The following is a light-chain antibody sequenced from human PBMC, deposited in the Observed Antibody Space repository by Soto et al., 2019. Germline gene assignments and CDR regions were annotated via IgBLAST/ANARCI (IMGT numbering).Light chain of an antibody. J-gene: IGKJ1*01. CDR1: QSVSSK. V-gene: IGKV3-15*01. CDR3: QKYNNWPRT. Sequence: VMTQSPATLSLSPGDSATLSCRASQSVSSKLAWYQQKTCQAPMLLIHGANTSATGNPGRLRCSGSWTELTFFISRLQSEDFAVYYCQKYNNWPRTCGQGTKVDIK. CDR2: GAN.